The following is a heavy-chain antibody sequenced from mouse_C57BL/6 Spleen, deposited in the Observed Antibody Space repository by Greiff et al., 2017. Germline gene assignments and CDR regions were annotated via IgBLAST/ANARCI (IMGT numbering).Heavy chain of an antibody. CDR3: ARHEGGNYGSSPTGYFDV. CDR2: FYPGSGSI. CDR1: GYTFTEYT. J-gene: IGHJ1*03. V-gene: IGHV1-62-2*01. D-gene: IGHD1-1*01. Sequence: VQLQQSGAELVKPGASVKLSCKASGYTFTEYTIHWVKQRPGQGLEWIGWFYPGSGSIKYNEKFKDKATLTADKSSSTAYMELSRMTSEDSAVYFCARHEGGNYGSSPTGYFDVWGTGTTVTVSS.